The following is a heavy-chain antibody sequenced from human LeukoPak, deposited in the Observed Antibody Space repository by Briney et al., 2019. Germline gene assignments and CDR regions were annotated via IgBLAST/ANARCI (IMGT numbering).Heavy chain of an antibody. D-gene: IGHD3-3*01. CDR1: RFTFSSYA. CDR2: ISGSGGST. J-gene: IGHJ6*02. Sequence: GGSLRLSCAASRFTFSSYAMSWVRQAPGKGLEWVSAISGSGGSTYYADSVKGRFTISRDNSKNTLHLQMNSLRAEDTAVYYCAKVPVLRFLEWPPHSPPYYYYGMDVWGQGTTVTVSS. CDR3: AKVPVLRFLEWPPHSPPYYYYGMDV. V-gene: IGHV3-23*01.